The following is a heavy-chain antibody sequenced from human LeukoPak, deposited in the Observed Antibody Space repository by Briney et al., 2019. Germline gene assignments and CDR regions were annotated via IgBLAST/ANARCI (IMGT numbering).Heavy chain of an antibody. V-gene: IGHV4-4*07. Sequence: SETLSLTCTVSGGSISSYYWSWIRQPAGKGLEWIGRIYTSGSTNYNPSLKSRVTMSVDTSKNQFSLKLSSVTAADTAVYYCARGRFLGVVAATLTKNWFDPWGQGTLVTVSS. D-gene: IGHD2-15*01. CDR3: ARGRFLGVVAATLTKNWFDP. CDR1: GGSISSYY. J-gene: IGHJ5*02. CDR2: IYTSGST.